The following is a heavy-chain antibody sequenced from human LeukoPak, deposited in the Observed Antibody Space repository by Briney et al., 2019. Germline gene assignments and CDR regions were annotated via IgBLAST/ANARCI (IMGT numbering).Heavy chain of an antibody. CDR2: VYYNGAT. J-gene: IGHJ6*02. CDR1: GGSISGYF. D-gene: IGHD1-26*01. V-gene: IGHV4-59*08. CDR3: ARHDPVGHYQHGMDV. Sequence: SETLSLTCTVSGGSISGYFWSCIRQPPGKGLEFIGYVYYNGATLYSPSLKSRVTMSVDMSKNQFSLKLSSVTAADTAVYYCARHDPVGHYQHGMDVWGQGTTVIVSS.